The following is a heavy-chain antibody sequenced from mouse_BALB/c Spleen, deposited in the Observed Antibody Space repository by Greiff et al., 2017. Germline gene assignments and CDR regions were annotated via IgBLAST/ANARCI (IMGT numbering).Heavy chain of an antibody. J-gene: IGHJ4*01. CDR3: AKHPHSSGRGYAMDY. CDR2: IWGGGST. V-gene: IGHV2-6-5*01. CDR1: GFSLTDYG. Sequence: VQGVESGPGLVAPSQSLSITCTVSGFSLTDYGVSWIRQPPGKGLEWLGVIWGGGSTYYNSALKSRLSISKDNSKSQVFLKMNSLQTDDTAMYYCAKHPHSSGRGYAMDYWGQGTSVTVSS. D-gene: IGHD3-1*01.